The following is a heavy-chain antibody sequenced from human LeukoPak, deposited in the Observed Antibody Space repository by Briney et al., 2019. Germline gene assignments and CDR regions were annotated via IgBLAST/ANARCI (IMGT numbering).Heavy chain of an antibody. J-gene: IGHJ4*02. D-gene: IGHD4-23*01. CDR1: GFTLSSYA. CDR2: ISGSGGST. CDR3: ARRAGGYSHPYGY. V-gene: IGHV3-23*01. Sequence: GGSLRLSCAASGFTLSSYAMSWVRQGPGKGLEWVSTISGSGGSTYYADSVKGRFTISRDNSKNTLYLQMNSLRAEDTAVYYCARRAGGYSHPYGYWGQGILVTVSS.